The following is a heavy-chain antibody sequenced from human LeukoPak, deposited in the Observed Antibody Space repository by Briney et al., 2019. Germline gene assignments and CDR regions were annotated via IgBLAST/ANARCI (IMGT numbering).Heavy chain of an antibody. J-gene: IGHJ4*02. D-gene: IGHD1-26*01. CDR3: AKDQSRVGATPFDY. V-gene: IGHV3-21*04. Sequence: GGSLRLSCVGSTFIFGSYSMNWVRQAPGKGLEWVPYISETSSHRYYADSVKGRFTISRDNAQNSLYLQMNSLRAEDTAVYYCAKDQSRVGATPFDYWGQGTLVTVSS. CDR2: ISETSSHR. CDR1: TFIFGSYS.